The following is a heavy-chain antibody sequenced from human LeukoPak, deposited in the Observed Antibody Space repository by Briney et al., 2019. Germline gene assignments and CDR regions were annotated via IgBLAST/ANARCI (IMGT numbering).Heavy chain of an antibody. CDR3: AVGDDYDFDY. Sequence: SETLSLTCAVSGGSISSGGYSWSWIRQPPGKGLEWIGYTYHSGSTYYNPSLKSRVTISVDRSKNQFSLKLSSVTAADTAVYYCAVGDDYDFDYWGQGTLVTVSS. D-gene: IGHD4-17*01. J-gene: IGHJ4*02. V-gene: IGHV4-30-2*01. CDR2: TYHSGST. CDR1: GGSISSGGYS.